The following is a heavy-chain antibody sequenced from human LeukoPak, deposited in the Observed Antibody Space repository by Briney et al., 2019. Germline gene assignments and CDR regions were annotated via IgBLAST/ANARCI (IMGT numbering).Heavy chain of an antibody. CDR2: ISNGSVII. CDR3: ARFYPICSSSSCYTP. J-gene: IGHJ5*02. D-gene: IGHD2-2*02. V-gene: IGHV3-48*03. Sequence: PGGSLRLSCAASGYTFSSYEMNWVRPAPGKGLEWVSYISNGSVIIKYADSVKGRFSISRDNAKNSLYMQMNSLRAEDTALYYCARFYPICSSSSCYTPWGQGALVTVSS. CDR1: GYTFSSYE.